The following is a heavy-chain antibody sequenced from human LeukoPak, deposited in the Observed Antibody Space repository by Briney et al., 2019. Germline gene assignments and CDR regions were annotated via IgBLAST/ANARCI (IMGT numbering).Heavy chain of an antibody. V-gene: IGHV4-59*02. J-gene: IGHJ4*02. D-gene: IGHD7-27*01. CDR3: ASRKLGNDY. CDR1: GSSVSDYY. CDR2: IYYTGTT. Sequence: SETLSLTCTVSGSSVSDYYWSWIRQSPGKGLEWIGYIYYTGTTSYNPSLKSRVTISAETSKNQFSLNLISVTAADTAVYYCASRKLGNDYWGQGTLVTVSS.